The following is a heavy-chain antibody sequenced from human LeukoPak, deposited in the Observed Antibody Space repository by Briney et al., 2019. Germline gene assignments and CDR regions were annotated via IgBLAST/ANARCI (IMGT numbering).Heavy chain of an antibody. CDR1: GFTFSSYS. CDR3: ARGHYGDYVPFDY. D-gene: IGHD4-17*01. J-gene: IGHJ4*02. V-gene: IGHV3-48*01. CDR2: ISSSSSTI. Sequence: GGSLRLSCAASGFTFSSYSMNWVRQAPGKGLEWVSYISSSSSTIYFADSVKGRFTISRDTAKNSLYLQMYSLRAEDTAVYYCARGHYGDYVPFDYWGQGTLVTVSS.